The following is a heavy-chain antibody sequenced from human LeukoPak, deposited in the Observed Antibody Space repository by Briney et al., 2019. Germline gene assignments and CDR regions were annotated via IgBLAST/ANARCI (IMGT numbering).Heavy chain of an antibody. J-gene: IGHJ4*02. CDR2: IYSGGNT. Sequence: GSLRLSCAAXXXXFSXXWMSWXRXAPGXXLEXXXVIYSGGNTYYADSVKGRFTISRDNSKNTLYLRMNSLRAEDTAVYYCARGYSSSWYAPFDYWGQGTLVTVSS. V-gene: IGHV3-53*01. CDR3: ARGYSSSWYAPFDY. D-gene: IGHD6-13*01. CDR1: XXXFSXXW.